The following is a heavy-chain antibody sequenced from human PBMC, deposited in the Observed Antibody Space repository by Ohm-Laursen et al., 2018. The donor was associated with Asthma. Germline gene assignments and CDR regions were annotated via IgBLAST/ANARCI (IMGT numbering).Heavy chain of an antibody. CDR3: ARGPLPDYYDSSGYFFFFDY. Sequence: GSSVKVSCKASGGTFSSYAISWVRQAPGQGLEWMGGIIPIFGTANYAQKFQGRVTITADESTSTAYMELSSLRSEDTAVYYCARGPLPDYYDSSGYFFFFDYWGQGALVTVSS. D-gene: IGHD3-22*01. CDR2: IIPIFGTA. V-gene: IGHV1-69*01. CDR1: GGTFSSYA. J-gene: IGHJ4*02.